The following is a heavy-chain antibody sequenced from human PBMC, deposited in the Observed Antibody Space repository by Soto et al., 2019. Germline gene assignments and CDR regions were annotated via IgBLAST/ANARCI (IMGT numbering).Heavy chain of an antibody. J-gene: IGHJ5*02. Sequence: LSLTCAVSGGSISSSNWWSWVRQPPGKGLEWIGEIYHSGSTNYNPSLKSRVTISVDKSKNQFSLKLSSVTAADTAVYYCARDRGIAARPWRTFDPWGQGTLVTVSS. V-gene: IGHV4-4*02. CDR1: GGSISSSNW. D-gene: IGHD6-6*01. CDR2: IYHSGST. CDR3: ARDRGIAARPWRTFDP.